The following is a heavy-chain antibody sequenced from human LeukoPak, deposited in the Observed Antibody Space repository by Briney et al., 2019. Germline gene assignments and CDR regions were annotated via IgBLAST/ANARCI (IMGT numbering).Heavy chain of an antibody. V-gene: IGHV1-2*04. CDR2: INPNSGGT. Sequence: GASVKVSGKASGYTFTGYYMHWVRQAPGQGLEWMGWINPNSGGTNYAQKFQGWVTMTRDTSISTAYMELSRLRSDDTAVYYCARGDSSGYYQRTREFDYWGQGTLVTVSS. CDR1: GYTFTGYY. CDR3: ARGDSSGYYQRTREFDY. J-gene: IGHJ4*02. D-gene: IGHD3-22*01.